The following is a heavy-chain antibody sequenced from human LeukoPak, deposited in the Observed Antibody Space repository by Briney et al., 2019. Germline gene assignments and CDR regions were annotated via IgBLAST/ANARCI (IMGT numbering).Heavy chain of an antibody. J-gene: IGHJ5*02. CDR2: IYTSGST. CDR3: ARDGIVVVVADNWFDP. Sequence: SETLSLTCTVSGGSISSYYWSWIRQPAGKGLEWIGRIYTSGSTNYNPSLKSRVTMSVDTSKNQFSLKLSSVTAADTAVYYCARDGIVVVVADNWFDPWGQGTLVTVSS. V-gene: IGHV4-4*07. CDR1: GGSISSYY. D-gene: IGHD2-15*01.